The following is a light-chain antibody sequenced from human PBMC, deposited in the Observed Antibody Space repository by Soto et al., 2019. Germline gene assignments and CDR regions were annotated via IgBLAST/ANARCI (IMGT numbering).Light chain of an antibody. CDR3: QQYVSSQT. CDR1: QSVSSY. V-gene: IGKV3-20*01. J-gene: IGKJ1*01. CDR2: DAS. Sequence: EIVLTQSPATLSLSPGERATLSCRASQSVSSYLAWYQQKPGQAPRLLIYDASSRATGIPDRFSGSRSGTDFTLTISRLGPEDFAVYYCQQYVSSQTFGQGTKVEIK.